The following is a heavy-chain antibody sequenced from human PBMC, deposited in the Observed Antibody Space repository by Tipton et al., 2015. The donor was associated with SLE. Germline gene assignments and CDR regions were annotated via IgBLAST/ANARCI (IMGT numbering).Heavy chain of an antibody. D-gene: IGHD3-3*01. J-gene: IGHJ3*02. CDR1: GYTFTSYD. Sequence: QSGPEVKKPGASVKVSCKASGYTFTSYDINWVRQATGQGLEWMGWMNPNRGNTGYAQKFQGRVTITRNTSISTAYMELSSLRSEATAVYYCARAPRLRFLEWNDAFDIWGQGTMVTVSS. CDR2: MNPNRGNT. CDR3: ARAPRLRFLEWNDAFDI. V-gene: IGHV1-8*03.